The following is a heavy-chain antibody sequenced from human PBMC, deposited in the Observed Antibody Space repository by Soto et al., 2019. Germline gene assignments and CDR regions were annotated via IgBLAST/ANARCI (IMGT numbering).Heavy chain of an antibody. V-gene: IGHV3-11*01. D-gene: IGHD2-2*01. CDR3: AREDSIIIPAVSDF. CDR1: GFRFGDHY. Sequence: GSLRLSCAASGFRFGDHYMTWIRQAPGKGLEWVSKISGDGTTKYYADSVKGRFTVSRDNAKDSLSLQMTSLTAEDTAVYYCAREDSIIIPAVSDFWGQGTLVTVSS. CDR2: ISGDGTTK. J-gene: IGHJ4*02.